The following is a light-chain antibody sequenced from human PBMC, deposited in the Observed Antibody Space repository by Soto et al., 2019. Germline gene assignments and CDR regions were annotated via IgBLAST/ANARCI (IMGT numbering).Light chain of an antibody. V-gene: IGLV2-8*01. CDR3: SSYAGSNLWV. Sequence: QSALTLPPSASGSPGQSVTISCTGTSSDVGGYNYVSWYQQHPGKAPKLMIYEVSKRPSGVPDRFSGSKSGNTASLTVSGLQAEDEADSYCSSYAGSNLWVFGGGTKLTVL. J-gene: IGLJ3*02. CDR1: SSDVGGYNY. CDR2: EVS.